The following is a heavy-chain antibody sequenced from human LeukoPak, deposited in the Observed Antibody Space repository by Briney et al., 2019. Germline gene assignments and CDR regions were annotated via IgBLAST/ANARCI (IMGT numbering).Heavy chain of an antibody. V-gene: IGHV4-61*02. CDR1: GGSIGSGSYY. D-gene: IGHD2-15*01. Sequence: KTSETLSLTCTVSGGSIGSGSYYWSWIRQPAGKGLEWIGRIYTSGSTNYNPSLKSRVTISVDTSKNQFSLKLSSVTAADTAVYYCARLGVGIWGQGTMVTVSS. CDR3: ARLGVGI. J-gene: IGHJ3*02. CDR2: IYTSGST.